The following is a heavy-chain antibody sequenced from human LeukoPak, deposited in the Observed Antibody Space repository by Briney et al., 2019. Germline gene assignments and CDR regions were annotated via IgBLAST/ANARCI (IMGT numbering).Heavy chain of an antibody. J-gene: IGHJ4*02. V-gene: IGHV4-59*01. CDR2: IYYSGST. CDR1: GGSISSYY. D-gene: IGHD3-16*02. CDR3: ARYYVWGSYRPTGYFDY. Sequence: PSETLSLTCTVSGGSISSYYWSWIRQPPGKGLEWIGYIYYSGSTNYNPSLKSRVTISVDTSKNQSSLKLSSVTAADTAVYYCARYYVWGSYRPTGYFDYWGQGTLVTVSS.